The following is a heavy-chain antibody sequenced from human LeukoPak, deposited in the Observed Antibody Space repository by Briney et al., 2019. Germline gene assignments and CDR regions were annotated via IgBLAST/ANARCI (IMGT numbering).Heavy chain of an antibody. CDR2: IKQDGSER. D-gene: IGHD6-13*01. J-gene: IGHJ4*02. CDR1: GFTFSSYW. Sequence: PGGSLRLSCAASGFTFSSYWMSWVREAPGEGLVWVAIIKQDGSERYYVASVRGRFTISRDNAKNSLYLQMNSLRADDTAVYYCARDREGSSWYDYSGQGTLVTVSS. CDR3: ARDREGSSWYDY. V-gene: IGHV3-7*04.